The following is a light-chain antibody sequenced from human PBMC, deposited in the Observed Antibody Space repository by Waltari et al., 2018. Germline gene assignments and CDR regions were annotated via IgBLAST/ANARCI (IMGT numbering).Light chain of an antibody. CDR2: YES. V-gene: IGLV3-21*04. CDR1: SLGTKT. J-gene: IGLJ3*02. Sequence: SYVLNQPPSVSVAPGKTARISCGGTSLGTKTGHWYQQKPGHAPVLVIHYESGRPPGIPERFSGSTSGNTATLTIKWVEAGDEAEYFCQVWDFTQGVFGGGTKLTVL. CDR3: QVWDFTQGV.